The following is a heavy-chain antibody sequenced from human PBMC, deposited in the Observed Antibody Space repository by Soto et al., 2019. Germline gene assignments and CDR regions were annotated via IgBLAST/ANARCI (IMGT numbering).Heavy chain of an antibody. CDR3: ARRGGYSYGSPYYYYGMDV. J-gene: IGHJ6*02. D-gene: IGHD5-18*01. Sequence: QVQLVQSGAEVKKPGASVKVSCKASGYTFTSYYMHWVRQAPGQGLEWMGIINPSGGSTSYAQKFQCRVTMTRDTSTSTVYMELSSLRSEDTAVYYCARRGGYSYGSPYYYYGMDVWGQGTTVTVSS. CDR1: GYTFTSYY. V-gene: IGHV1-46*01. CDR2: INPSGGST.